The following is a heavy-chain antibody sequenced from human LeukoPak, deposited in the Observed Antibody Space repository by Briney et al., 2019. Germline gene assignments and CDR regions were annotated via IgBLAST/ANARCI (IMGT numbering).Heavy chain of an antibody. CDR1: GFTFTTYT. J-gene: IGHJ3*02. V-gene: IGHV3-30-3*01. CDR3: ARDYCTNGVCYGLSAFDI. Sequence: PGRSLRLSCAASGFTFTTYTSHWLRQAPDRGLEWVAVMSYAGVNKYYLDSVKGRFTVSRDTSRNTLLLEMNSLEPDDTAIYYCARDYCTNGVCYGLSAFDIWGQGTMVTVSS. D-gene: IGHD2-8*01. CDR2: MSYAGVNK.